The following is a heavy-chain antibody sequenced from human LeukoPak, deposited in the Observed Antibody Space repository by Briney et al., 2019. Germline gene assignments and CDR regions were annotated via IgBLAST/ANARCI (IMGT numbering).Heavy chain of an antibody. D-gene: IGHD6-19*01. CDR2: ISSSGSTI. J-gene: IGHJ5*02. Sequence: GGSLRLSCAASGFTFSDYYMSWIRQAPGKGLKWVSYISSSGSTIYYADSVKGRFTISRDNAKNSLYLQMNSLRAEDTAVYYCARDQDRYSSGWYGLDPWGQGTLVTVSS. CDR1: GFTFSDYY. V-gene: IGHV3-11*04. CDR3: ARDQDRYSSGWYGLDP.